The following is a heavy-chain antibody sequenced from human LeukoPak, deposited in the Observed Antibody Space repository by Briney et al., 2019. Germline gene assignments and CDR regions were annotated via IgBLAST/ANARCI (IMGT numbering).Heavy chain of an antibody. CDR3: ARSTLIAPRGAFDF. CDR2: INSDSTYT. Sequence: KTGGSLRLSCAVSGFTSSDYYMSWVRQAPGKGMECVSYINSDSTYTNYADSVRGRFTISRDNAKNSLYLQMNSLRAEDTAVYYCARSTLIAPRGAFDFWGQGTMVSVSS. V-gene: IGHV3-11*06. CDR1: GFTSSDYY. J-gene: IGHJ3*01. D-gene: IGHD2-21*01.